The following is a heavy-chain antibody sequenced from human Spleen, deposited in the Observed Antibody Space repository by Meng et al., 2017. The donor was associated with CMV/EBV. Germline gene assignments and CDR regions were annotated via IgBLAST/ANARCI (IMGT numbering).Heavy chain of an antibody. CDR3: AKEIHYHDSSISSDDAFDI. CDR2: ISWNSGSI. V-gene: IGHV3-9*01. J-gene: IGHJ3*02. Sequence: SLKISCAASGFTFDDYAMHWVRQAPGKGLEWVSGISWNSGSIGYADSVKGRFTISRDDSKNTLYLQMNSLRAEDTAVYYCAKEIHYHDSSISSDDAFDIWGQGTMVTVSS. CDR1: GFTFDDYA. D-gene: IGHD3-22*01.